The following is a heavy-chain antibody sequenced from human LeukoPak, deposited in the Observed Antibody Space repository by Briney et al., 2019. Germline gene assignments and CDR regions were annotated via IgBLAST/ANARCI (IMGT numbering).Heavy chain of an antibody. CDR2: INHSGST. V-gene: IGHV4-34*01. CDR1: GGSFSGYY. CDR3: ARGTRARSSGPPDH. Sequence: SETLSLTCAVYGGSFSGYYWSWIRQPPGKGLEWIGEINHSGSTNYNPSLKSRVTISVDTSKNQFSLKLSSVTAADTAVYYCARGTRARSSGPPDHWGQGTLVTVSS. D-gene: IGHD3-22*01. J-gene: IGHJ4*02.